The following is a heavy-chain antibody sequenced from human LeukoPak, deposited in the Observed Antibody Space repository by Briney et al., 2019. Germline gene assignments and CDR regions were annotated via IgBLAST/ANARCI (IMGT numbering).Heavy chain of an antibody. J-gene: IGHJ6*03. Sequence: GASVKVSCKASGYTFTGYYMHWVRQAPGQGLEWMGWINPNSGVTNYVQKFQGRVTMTRDMSISTAYMELRRLRSDDTAVYYCAKAYYDILTGYYTPYYYNYMDVWGKGTTVTISS. CDR1: GYTFTGYY. CDR2: INPNSGVT. CDR3: AKAYYDILTGYYTPYYYNYMDV. D-gene: IGHD3-9*01. V-gene: IGHV1-2*02.